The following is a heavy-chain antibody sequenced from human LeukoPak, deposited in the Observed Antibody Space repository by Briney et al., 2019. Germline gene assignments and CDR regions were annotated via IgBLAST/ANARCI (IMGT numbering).Heavy chain of an antibody. CDR3: AREGLSAAAGKPYYYYGMDV. CDR2: IYSGGST. J-gene: IGHJ6*02. V-gene: IGHV3-66*01. CDR1: GFTASSNY. Sequence: GGSLRLSCAASGFTASSNYMSWVRQAPGKGLEWVSVIYSGGSTYYADSVKGRFTISRDNSKNTLYLQMNSLRAEDTAVYYCAREGLSAAAGKPYYYYGMDVWGQGTTVTVSS. D-gene: IGHD6-13*01.